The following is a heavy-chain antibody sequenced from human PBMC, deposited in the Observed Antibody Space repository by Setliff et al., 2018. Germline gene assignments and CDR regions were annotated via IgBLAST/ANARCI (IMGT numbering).Heavy chain of an antibody. V-gene: IGHV4-34*12. J-gene: IGHJ4*02. Sequence: PSETLSLTCAVYGGSFSGYYWSWIRQPPGKRLEWIGEIIHSGSTNYNPSLKSRVTISMDTSKNQSSLKVSSVTAADTAVYYCARSLSRREKFLLDYWGQGALVTVS. CDR2: IIHSGST. CDR3: ARSLSRREKFLLDY. CDR1: GGSFSGYY.